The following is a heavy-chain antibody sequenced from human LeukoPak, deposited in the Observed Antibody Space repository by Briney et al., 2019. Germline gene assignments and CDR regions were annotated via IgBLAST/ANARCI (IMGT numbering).Heavy chain of an antibody. V-gene: IGHV4-39*01. J-gene: IGHJ4*02. CDR3: ARSVDSSDY. Sequence: PSETLSLPCSVSGGSISRSSYYWGWIRQPPGKGLQWIGSIYYSGTTYYSPSLKSRVTISVDTSKNQFSLKLSSVTAADTAVYYCARSVDSSDYWGQGTLVTVSS. D-gene: IGHD5-12*01. CDR1: GGSISRSSYY. CDR2: IYYSGTT.